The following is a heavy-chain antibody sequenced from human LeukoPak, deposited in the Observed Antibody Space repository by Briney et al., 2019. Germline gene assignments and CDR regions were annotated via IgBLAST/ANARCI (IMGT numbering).Heavy chain of an antibody. D-gene: IGHD2-21*01. V-gene: IGHV4-30-4*01. CDR3: AKHNGGGIVSYVAPGPPDYFDH. Sequence: PSQTLSLTCTVSGGSISSGDYCWSWIRQPPGKGLEWIGYIYYSGSTYYNPSLRSRVTISLDTSKKQLSLKLNSVTAADTAIYYCAKHNGGGIVSYVAPGPPDYFDHWGQGALVTVSS. CDR2: IYYSGST. CDR1: GGSISSGDYC. J-gene: IGHJ4*02.